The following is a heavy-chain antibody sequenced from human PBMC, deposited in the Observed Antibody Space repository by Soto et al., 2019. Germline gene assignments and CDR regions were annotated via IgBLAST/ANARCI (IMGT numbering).Heavy chain of an antibody. CDR2: MNPNSGNT. Sequence: ASVKVSCKASGYTFTSYDISWVRQATGQGLEWMGWMNPNSGNTGYAQKFQGRVTMSRNTSISTAYMELSSLRSEDTAVYYCAREGGYSYGFDYWGQGTLVNV. D-gene: IGHD5-18*01. CDR1: GYTFTSYD. J-gene: IGHJ4*02. CDR3: AREGGYSYGFDY. V-gene: IGHV1-8*01.